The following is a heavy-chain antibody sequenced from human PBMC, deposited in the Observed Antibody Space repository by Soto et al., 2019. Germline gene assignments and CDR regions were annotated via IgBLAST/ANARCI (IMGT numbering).Heavy chain of an antibody. D-gene: IGHD2-15*01. Sequence: ASVKVSCKASGYTFTSYAMHWVRQAPGQRLEWMGWINAGNGNTKYSQKFQGRVTITRDTSASTAYMELSSLRSGDTAVYYCAREYCSGGSCYADSFYFDYWGQGTQVTGSS. J-gene: IGHJ4*02. CDR3: AREYCSGGSCYADSFYFDY. CDR1: GYTFTSYA. V-gene: IGHV1-3*01. CDR2: INAGNGNT.